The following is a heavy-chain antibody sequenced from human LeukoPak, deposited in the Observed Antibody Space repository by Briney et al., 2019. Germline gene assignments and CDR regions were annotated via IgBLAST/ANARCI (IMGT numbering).Heavy chain of an antibody. Sequence: ASVKVSCKASGYTFTAYYMHWVPQAPGQGLEWMGWINPNSGGTNYAQKFQGRVTMTRDTSISTAYMELSRLRSDDTAVYYCARAPGYSGYDTLFDYWGQGTLVTVSS. V-gene: IGHV1-2*02. CDR2: INPNSGGT. CDR3: ARAPGYSGYDTLFDY. J-gene: IGHJ4*02. CDR1: GYTFTAYY. D-gene: IGHD5-12*01.